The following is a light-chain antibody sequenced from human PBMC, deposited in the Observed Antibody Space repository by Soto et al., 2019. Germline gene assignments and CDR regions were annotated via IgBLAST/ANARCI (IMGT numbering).Light chain of an antibody. CDR1: QSVSSN. CDR3: QQYNTWPLT. V-gene: IGKV3D-15*01. Sequence: VMTQSPATLSVSPGERATLSCRASQSVSSNLAWYQQKPGQAPRLLIYGASTRATGIPARFSGSGSGTEFTLTISSLQSEDFAVYSCQQYNTWPLTFGCGTKVEI. J-gene: IGKJ4*01. CDR2: GAS.